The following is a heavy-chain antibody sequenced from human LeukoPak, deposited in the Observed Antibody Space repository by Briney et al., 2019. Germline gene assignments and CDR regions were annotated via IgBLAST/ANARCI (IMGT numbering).Heavy chain of an antibody. CDR1: GFTFSSYS. V-gene: IGHV3-21*01. D-gene: IGHD3-22*01. J-gene: IGHJ3*02. Sequence: GGSLRLSCAASGFTFSSYSMNWVRQAPGKGLEWVSSISSSSSYIYYADSVKGRFTISRDNAKNSLYLQMNSLRAEDTAVYYCAREGQYYYDSSGYSSGDAFDIWGQGTMVTVSS. CDR3: AREGQYYYDSSGYSSGDAFDI. CDR2: ISSSSSYI.